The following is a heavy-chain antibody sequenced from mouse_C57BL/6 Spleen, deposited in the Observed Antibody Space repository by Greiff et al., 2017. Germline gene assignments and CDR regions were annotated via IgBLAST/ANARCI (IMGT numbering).Heavy chain of an antibody. CDR1: GYAFSSSW. D-gene: IGHD2-5*01. CDR2: IYPGDGDT. CDR3: ASSYYSNSFGY. J-gene: IGHJ2*01. Sequence: VQLQQSGPELVKPGASVKISCKASGYAFSSSWMNWVKQRPGKGLEWIGRIYPGDGDTNYNGKFKGKATLTADKSSSTAYMQLSSLTSEDSAVYICASSYYSNSFGYWGQGTTLTVSS. V-gene: IGHV1-82*01.